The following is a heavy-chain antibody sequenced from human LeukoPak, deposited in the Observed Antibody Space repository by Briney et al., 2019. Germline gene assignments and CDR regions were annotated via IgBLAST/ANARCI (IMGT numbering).Heavy chain of an antibody. CDR2: IWYDGSNK. D-gene: IGHD4-17*01. J-gene: IGHJ4*02. Sequence: PGGSLGLSCAASGFTFSSYGMHWVRQAPGKGLEWVAVIWYDGSNKYYADSVKGRFTISRDNSKNTLYLQMNSLRAEDTAVYYCARDLDGAVYYFDYWGQGTLVTVSS. CDR3: ARDLDGAVYYFDY. CDR1: GFTFSSYG. V-gene: IGHV3-33*01.